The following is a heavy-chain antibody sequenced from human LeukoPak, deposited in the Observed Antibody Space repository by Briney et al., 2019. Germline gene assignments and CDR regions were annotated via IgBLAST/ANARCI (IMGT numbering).Heavy chain of an antibody. CDR1: GFTFSDYG. CDR2: IWYDGTNR. D-gene: IGHD3-22*01. V-gene: IGHV3-33*01. CDR3: TREKDYYDSSGYYRDAFDI. Sequence: GGSLRLSCTASGFTFSDYGMHWVRQAPGKGLEWVAFIWYDGTNRYYVDSVKGRFTISRDNAKNTLYLQMNSLRAEDTAVYYCTREKDYYDSSGYYRDAFDIWGQGTKVTASS. J-gene: IGHJ3*02.